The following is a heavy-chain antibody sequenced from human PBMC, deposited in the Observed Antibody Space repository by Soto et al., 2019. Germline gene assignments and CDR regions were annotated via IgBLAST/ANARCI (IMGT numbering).Heavy chain of an antibody. CDR2: IIPIFGTA. CDR3: ARGEIAAAGYYYGMDV. D-gene: IGHD6-13*01. CDR1: GGTFSSYA. Sequence: SVKVSCKASGGTFSSYAISWVRQAPGQGLEWMGGIIPIFGTANYAQKFQGRVTITADESTSTAYMELSSLRSEDTAVYYCARGEIAAAGYYYGMDVWGQGTTVTVSS. J-gene: IGHJ6*02. V-gene: IGHV1-69*13.